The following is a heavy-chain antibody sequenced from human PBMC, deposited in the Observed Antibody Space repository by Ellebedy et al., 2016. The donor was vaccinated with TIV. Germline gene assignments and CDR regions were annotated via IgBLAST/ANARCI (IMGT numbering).Heavy chain of an antibody. CDR2: IGSTITTI. Sequence: GESLKISCAASGFTFSRHWMAWFRQVPGKGLEWVSYIGSTITTIYYADSVKGRFTLSRDNAKNSLYLQMNSLRAEDTAVYYCARGGGSRLSHSFDIWGQGTMVTVSS. J-gene: IGHJ3*02. D-gene: IGHD3-10*01. V-gene: IGHV3-48*04. CDR1: GFTFSRHW. CDR3: ARGGGSRLSHSFDI.